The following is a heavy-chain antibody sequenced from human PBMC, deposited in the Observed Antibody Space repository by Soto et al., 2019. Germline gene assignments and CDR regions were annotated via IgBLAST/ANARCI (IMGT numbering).Heavy chain of an antibody. CDR1: GGSFSGYY. V-gene: IGHV4-34*01. J-gene: IGHJ4*02. Sequence: SETLTLTCAVYGGSFSGYYWSWIRQPPGKGLEWIGEINHSGSTNYNPSLKSRVTISVDTSKNQFSLKLSSVTAADTAVYYCARGRAVRGVIPFDYWGQGTLVTVSS. CDR3: ARGRAVRGVIPFDY. D-gene: IGHD3-10*01. CDR2: INHSGST.